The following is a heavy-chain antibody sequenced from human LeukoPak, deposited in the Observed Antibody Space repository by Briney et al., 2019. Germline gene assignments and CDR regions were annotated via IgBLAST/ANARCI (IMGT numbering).Heavy chain of an antibody. D-gene: IGHD3-22*01. V-gene: IGHV3-9*01. CDR2: ISWNSGSI. CDR1: GFTFDDYA. CDR3: ARHAPRTYYYDSSGLYYFDY. Sequence: GRSLRLSCAASGFTFDDYAMHWVRQAPGKGLEWVSGISWNSGSIGYADSVKGRFTISRDNAKNSLYLQMNSLRAEDTALYYCARHAPRTYYYDSSGLYYFDYWGQGTLVTVSS. J-gene: IGHJ4*02.